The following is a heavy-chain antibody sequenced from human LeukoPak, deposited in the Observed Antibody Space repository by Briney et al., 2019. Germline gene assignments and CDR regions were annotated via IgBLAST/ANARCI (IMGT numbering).Heavy chain of an antibody. J-gene: IGHJ4*02. CDR2: ISWNSGSI. V-gene: IGHV3-9*03. CDR3: ARSSLTIFGVVTHGGYFDY. D-gene: IGHD3-3*01. CDR1: GFTFDDYA. Sequence: PGGSLRLSCAASGFTFDDYAMHWVRQAPGKGLEWVSGISWNSGSIGYADSVKGRFTISRDNAKNSLYLQMNSLRAEDMASYYCARSSLTIFGVVTHGGYFDYWGQGTLVTVSS.